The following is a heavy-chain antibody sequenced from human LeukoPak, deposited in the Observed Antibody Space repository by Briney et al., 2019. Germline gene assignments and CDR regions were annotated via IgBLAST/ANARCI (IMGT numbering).Heavy chain of an antibody. D-gene: IGHD3-10*01. CDR3: ARVLWFGELSF. CDR2: ISPYNGNT. Sequence: ASVKVSCKPSGYTFNTYGITWVRQAPGQGLEWMGWISPYNGNTNYAQKFQGRVTLTTDTSTSTAYMEPRSLRSDDTAVYYCARVLWFGELSFWGQGTLVTVSS. CDR1: GYTFNTYG. V-gene: IGHV1-18*01. J-gene: IGHJ4*02.